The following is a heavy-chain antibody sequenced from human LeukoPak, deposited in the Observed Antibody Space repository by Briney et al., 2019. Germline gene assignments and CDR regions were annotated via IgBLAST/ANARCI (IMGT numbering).Heavy chain of an antibody. D-gene: IGHD6-6*01. CDR3: AKDGQLSARWVYYYGMDV. V-gene: IGHV3-30*18. CDR2: ISYDGSNK. Sequence: PGGSLRLSCAASGFTFSSYGMHWVRQAPGKGLEWVAVISYDGSNKYYADSVKGRFTISRDNSKNTLYLQMNSLRAEDTAVYYCAKDGQLSARWVYYYGMDVWGQGTTVTVSS. J-gene: IGHJ6*02. CDR1: GFTFSSYG.